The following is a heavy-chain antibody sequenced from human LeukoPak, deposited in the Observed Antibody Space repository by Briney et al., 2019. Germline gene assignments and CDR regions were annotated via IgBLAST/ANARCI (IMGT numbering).Heavy chain of an antibody. CDR2: ISSSGSTI. CDR3: AKKGPTSSGLPFIDY. V-gene: IGHV3-48*03. Sequence: GGSLRLSCAASGFTFSSYEMNWVRQAPGKGLEWVSYISSSGSTIYYADSVKGRFTISRDNAKNSLYLQMNSLRAEDTAVYYCAKKGPTSSGLPFIDYWGQGALVTVSS. J-gene: IGHJ4*02. D-gene: IGHD6-19*01. CDR1: GFTFSSYE.